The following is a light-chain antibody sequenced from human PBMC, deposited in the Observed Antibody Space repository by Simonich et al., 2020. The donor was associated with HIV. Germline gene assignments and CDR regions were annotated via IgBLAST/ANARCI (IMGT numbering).Light chain of an antibody. V-gene: IGKV3D-15*01. J-gene: IGKJ1*01. CDR3: QQYNNWPPWT. CDR2: GAS. CDR1: QSVSSN. Sequence: EIVMTQSPATLSVSPGERATLSCRASQSVSSNLAWYQQKPGQAPRLLIYGASTRATGIPARVSGSGSGTEFTLTISSLQFEDFAVYYCQQYNNWPPWTFGQGTKVEIK.